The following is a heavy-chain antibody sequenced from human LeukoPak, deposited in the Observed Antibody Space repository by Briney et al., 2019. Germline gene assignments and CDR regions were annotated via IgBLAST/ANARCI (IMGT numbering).Heavy chain of an antibody. CDR3: GRDASKWQQLGYYFDY. Sequence: ASVKVSCKASGYTFTSYGISWVRQAPGQGLEWMGWISAYNGNTNYAQKLQGRVTMTTDTSTSTAYMELRSLRSDDTAVYYCGRDASKWQQLGYYFDYWGQGTLVTVSS. CDR1: GYTFTSYG. J-gene: IGHJ4*02. D-gene: IGHD6-13*01. CDR2: ISAYNGNT. V-gene: IGHV1-18*01.